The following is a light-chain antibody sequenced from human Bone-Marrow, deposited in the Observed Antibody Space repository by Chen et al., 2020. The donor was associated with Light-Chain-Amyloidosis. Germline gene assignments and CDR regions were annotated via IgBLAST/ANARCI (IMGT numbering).Light chain of an antibody. V-gene: IGLV3-25*03. CDR1: DLPTKY. Sequence: SYELTHPPSLSLSSVQTARLTCSGDDLPTKYAYWYQQKPGQAPVLVIHRDTDRPSGISERFSGSSSGTTATLTISGVQAEDEADYHCQSADSSGTYEVIFGGGTKLTVL. CDR2: RDT. CDR3: QSADSSGTYEVI. J-gene: IGLJ2*01.